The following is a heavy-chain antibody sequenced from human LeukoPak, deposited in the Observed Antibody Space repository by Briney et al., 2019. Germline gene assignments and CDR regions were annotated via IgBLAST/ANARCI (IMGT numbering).Heavy chain of an antibody. J-gene: IGHJ5*02. D-gene: IGHD3-22*01. CDR2: INPNSGGT. CDR1: GYTFTHYY. Sequence: ASVKVSCKASGYTFTHYYIHWVRQAPGQGLEWMGWINPNSGGTNYAQKFQGRVTMTRDTSISTAYMELSRLRSDDTAVYYCARESVSLYYYDSSGYLAPGTRWFDPWGQGTLVTVSS. V-gene: IGHV1-2*02. CDR3: ARESVSLYYYDSSGYLAPGTRWFDP.